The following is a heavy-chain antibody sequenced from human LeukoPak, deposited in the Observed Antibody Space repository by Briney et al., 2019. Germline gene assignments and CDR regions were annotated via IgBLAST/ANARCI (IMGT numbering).Heavy chain of an antibody. CDR1: GYTFTSYY. Sequence: GASVKVSCKASGYTFTSYYVHWVRQAPGQGLEWMGIINPSGGSTSYAQKFQGRVTMTRDTSTSTVYMELSSLRSEDTAVYYCARAPGGSSTSSAELNDYCGQGTLVTVSS. CDR2: INPSGGST. V-gene: IGHV1-46*01. D-gene: IGHD2-2*01. J-gene: IGHJ4*02. CDR3: ARAPGGSSTSSAELNDY.